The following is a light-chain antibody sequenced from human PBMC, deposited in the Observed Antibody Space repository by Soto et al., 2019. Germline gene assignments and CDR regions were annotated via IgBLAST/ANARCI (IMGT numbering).Light chain of an antibody. CDR2: RNN. Sequence: QSVLTQPPSASGTPGQRVTISCSGDSSNIGSNYVYWYQQLPGPAPKLLINRNNERPSGVPDRFSGSESGTSASLAISGLRSEDEADYYCATWDGSLSGQVFGGGTKVTVL. V-gene: IGLV1-47*01. CDR3: ATWDGSLSGQV. CDR1: SSNIGSNY. J-gene: IGLJ2*01.